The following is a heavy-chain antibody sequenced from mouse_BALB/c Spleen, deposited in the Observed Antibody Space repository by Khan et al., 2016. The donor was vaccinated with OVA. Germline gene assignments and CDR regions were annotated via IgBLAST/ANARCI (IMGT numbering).Heavy chain of an antibody. CDR2: INPSSGYT. D-gene: IGHD2-14*01. CDR1: GYTFTSYT. CDR3: ARGGAYYKSDRWFAY. J-gene: IGHJ3*01. V-gene: IGHV1-4*01. Sequence: QVQLKQSGTELARPGASVKMSCKASGYTFTSYTMHWVKQRPGQGLEWIGYINPSSGYTNYNQKFKDKATLTADKSSNTAYMQLSSLTSEDTAIYYFARGGAYYKSDRWFAYWGQGTLVTVPA.